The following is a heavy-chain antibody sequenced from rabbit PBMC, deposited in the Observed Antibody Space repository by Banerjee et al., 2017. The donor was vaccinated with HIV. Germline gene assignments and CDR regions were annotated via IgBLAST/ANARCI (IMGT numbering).Heavy chain of an antibody. CDR3: ARYYTGYGAYLTRLDL. Sequence: QSLEESGGDLVKPGASLTLTCKASGFDFSNYYINWVRQAPGKGLEWIACIENGDGSTDYASWAKGRFTISKTSSTTVTLQMTSLTAADTATYFCARYYTGYGAYLTRLDLWGPGTLVTVS. V-gene: IGHV1S40*01. D-gene: IGHD7-1*01. J-gene: IGHJ3*01. CDR1: GFDFSNYY. CDR2: IENGDGST.